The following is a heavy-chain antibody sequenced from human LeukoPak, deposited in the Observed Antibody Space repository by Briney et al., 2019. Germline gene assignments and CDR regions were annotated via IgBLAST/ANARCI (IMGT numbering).Heavy chain of an antibody. CDR3: AKGPRSGHEYFQH. J-gene: IGHJ1*01. V-gene: IGHV3-23*01. CDR2: ISGSGGST. Sequence: PGGSLRLSCAASGFTFSSFGMRWVRQAPGKGLEWVSAISGSGGSTYYADSVKGRFTISRDNSKNTLYLQMNSLRAEDTAVYYCAKGPRSGHEYFQHWGQGTLVTVSS. CDR1: GFTFSSFG. D-gene: IGHD3-3*01.